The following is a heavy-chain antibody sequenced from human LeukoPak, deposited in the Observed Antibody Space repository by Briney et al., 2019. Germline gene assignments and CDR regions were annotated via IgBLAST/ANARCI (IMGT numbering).Heavy chain of an antibody. V-gene: IGHV4-4*07. CDR3: ARTYLGYYDSSGYAYYFDY. J-gene: IGHJ4*02. CDR1: GGSINSYY. CDR2: MYTSGST. Sequence: SETLSLTCTVSGGSINSYYWSWIRQPAGKGLEWIGRMYTSGSTNYNPSLKRRVTMSVDKSKNQFSLKLRSVTAADTAVYYCARTYLGYYDSSGYAYYFDYWGQGTLVPVSS. D-gene: IGHD3-22*01.